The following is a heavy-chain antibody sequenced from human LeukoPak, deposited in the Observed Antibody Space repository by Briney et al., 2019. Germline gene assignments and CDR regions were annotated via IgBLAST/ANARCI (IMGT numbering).Heavy chain of an antibody. V-gene: IGHV1-24*01. CDR2: FDPEDGET. J-gene: IGHJ6*02. CDR1: GYTLSEVS. Sequence: SVKVSCKVSGYTLSEVSMHWVRQAPGKGLEWMGGFDPEDGETIYAQKFQGRVTMTEDTSTDTAYMELSSLRSEDTAVYYCATVMTTWASEYYGMDVWGQGTTVTVSS. CDR3: ATVMTTWASEYYGMDV. D-gene: IGHD4-17*01.